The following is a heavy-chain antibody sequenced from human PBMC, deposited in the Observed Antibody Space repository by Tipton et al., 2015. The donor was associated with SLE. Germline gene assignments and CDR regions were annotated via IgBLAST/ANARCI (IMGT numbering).Heavy chain of an antibody. V-gene: IGHV4-34*01. D-gene: IGHD3-16*01. J-gene: IGHJ4*01. CDR1: GGSFSGYY. Sequence: LRLSCAVYGGSFSGYYWSWIRQPPGKGLEWIGEINHSGSTNYNPSLKSRVTISVDTSKNQFSLKLSSVTAADTAVYYCARHRGDFDYWGHGTLVTVSS. CDR3: ARHRGDFDY. CDR2: INHSGST.